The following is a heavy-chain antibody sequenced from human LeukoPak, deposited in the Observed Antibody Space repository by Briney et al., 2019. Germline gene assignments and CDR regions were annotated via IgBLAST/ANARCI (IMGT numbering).Heavy chain of an antibody. D-gene: IGHD3-10*01. V-gene: IGHV6-1*01. CDR3: ASTRVSGTYSHFDC. CDR2: TYYRCKWYN. CDR1: GDSASINSAS. Sequence: SPTLSLTFAISGDSASINSASWNWIRQSPARGLEWLGSTYYRCKWYNDYAVTGQSRMTINPDTSKNQFSLQLNPVTPEDTAVYFCASTRVSGTYSHFDCWGQGTLVTVSS. J-gene: IGHJ4*02.